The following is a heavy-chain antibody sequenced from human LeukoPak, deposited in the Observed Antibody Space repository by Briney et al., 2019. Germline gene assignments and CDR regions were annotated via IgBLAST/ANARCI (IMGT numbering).Heavy chain of an antibody. Sequence: SETLSLTCIVSGGSISSSSYYWGWIRQPPVKGLEWIGSIYYSGSTYYNPSLQSRVTISAATSKNQFSLRLSSVTAADTAVYYCARLPGWYRYWYFDLWGRGTLVTVSS. CDR1: GGSISSSSYY. D-gene: IGHD6-19*01. V-gene: IGHV4-39*01. CDR3: ARLPGWYRYWYFDL. J-gene: IGHJ2*01. CDR2: IYYSGST.